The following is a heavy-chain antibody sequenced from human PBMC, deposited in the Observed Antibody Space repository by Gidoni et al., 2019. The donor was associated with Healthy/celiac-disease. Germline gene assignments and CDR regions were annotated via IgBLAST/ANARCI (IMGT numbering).Heavy chain of an antibody. CDR1: GFTFSSYA. Sequence: EVQLLESGGGLVQPGGSLRLSCAASGFTFSSYAMSWVRQAPGKGLEWVSAISGSGGSTYYADSVKGRFTISRDNSKNTLYLQMNSLRAEDTAVYYCAKPRYYDSSGYTLFDYWGQGTLVTVSS. D-gene: IGHD3-22*01. J-gene: IGHJ4*02. V-gene: IGHV3-23*01. CDR2: ISGSGGST. CDR3: AKPRYYDSSGYTLFDY.